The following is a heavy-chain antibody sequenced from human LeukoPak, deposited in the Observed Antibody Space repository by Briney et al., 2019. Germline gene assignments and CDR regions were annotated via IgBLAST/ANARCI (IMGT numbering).Heavy chain of an antibody. CDR1: GYTFTGYY. Sequence: ASVKVSCKASGYTFTGYYMHRVRQAPGQGLEWVGWINPDSAGTDYAQKFQGRVTMTRDTSISTAYMELSGLTSDDTAVYYCARDANHYYFDYWGQGTLVTVSS. CDR2: INPDSAGT. D-gene: IGHD1-14*01. CDR3: ARDANHYYFDY. V-gene: IGHV1-2*02. J-gene: IGHJ4*02.